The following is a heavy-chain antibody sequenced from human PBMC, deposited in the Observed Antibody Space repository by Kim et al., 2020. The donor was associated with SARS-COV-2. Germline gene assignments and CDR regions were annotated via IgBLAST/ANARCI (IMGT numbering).Heavy chain of an antibody. D-gene: IGHD3-9*01. CDR3: AKDREYYAILTGYYITSFYSYNYGMDG. CDR1: GFTFSSYA. V-gene: IGHV3-30-3*01. CDR2: IAYDGSNK. Sequence: GGSLRLSCAASGFTFSSYAMHWVRQAPGKGLEWVAVIAYDGSNKYYSDSVKGRFTVSRDNSKNTLYLQMNSLRAEDTAVYYCAKDREYYAILTGYYITSFYSYNYGMDGWGQGPTVTVS. J-gene: IGHJ6*02.